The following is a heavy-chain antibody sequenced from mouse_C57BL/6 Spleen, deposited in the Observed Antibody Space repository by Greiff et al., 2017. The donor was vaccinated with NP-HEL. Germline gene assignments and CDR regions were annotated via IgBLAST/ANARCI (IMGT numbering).Heavy chain of an antibody. Sequence: EVKVVESGGGLVKPGGSLKLSCAASGFTFSDYGMHWVRQAPEKGLEWVAYISSGSSTIYYADTVKGRFTFSRDNAKNNLFMQMTSLKSEDTAMYYSAWRLSTMITTGYYYAKDYWGQGTSVTVSS. CDR3: AWRLSTMITTGYYYAKDY. CDR2: ISSGSSTI. J-gene: IGHJ4*01. CDR1: GFTFSDYG. V-gene: IGHV5-17*01. D-gene: IGHD2-4*01.